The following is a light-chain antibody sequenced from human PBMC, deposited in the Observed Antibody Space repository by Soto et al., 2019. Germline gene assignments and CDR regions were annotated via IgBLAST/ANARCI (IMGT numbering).Light chain of an antibody. J-gene: IGKJ5*01. CDR3: QQANNFPIT. Sequence: DIQMSQSPSSVSASVGDSVTSXXRASQGISSWLAWYQQKPGEAPKVXIYAASSLQSEVPSRFSGSGSGTDFTLTSSSLHPEDSATYYCQQANNFPITFGQGTRLEIK. CDR2: AAS. V-gene: IGKV1-12*01. CDR1: QGISSW.